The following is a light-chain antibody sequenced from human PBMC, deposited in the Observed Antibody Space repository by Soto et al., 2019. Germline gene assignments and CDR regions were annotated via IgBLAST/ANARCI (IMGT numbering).Light chain of an antibody. CDR3: QQYNNWPYT. V-gene: IGKV3-15*01. Sequence: EIVMTQPPATLSVSPGGRATLSCRASQSVSSNLAWYQQKPGQAPRLLIYGASTRATGIPARFSGSGSGTEFTLTISSLQSEDFAVYYCQQYNNWPYTFGQGTKVDIK. CDR2: GAS. CDR1: QSVSSN. J-gene: IGKJ2*01.